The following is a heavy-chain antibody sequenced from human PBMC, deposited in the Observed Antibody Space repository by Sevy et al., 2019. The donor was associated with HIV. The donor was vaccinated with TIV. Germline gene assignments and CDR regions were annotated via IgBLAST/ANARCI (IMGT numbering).Heavy chain of an antibody. CDR2: INSDSGVT. J-gene: IGHJ6*02. V-gene: IGHV1-2*02. CDR1: GYIFTDYY. Sequence: ASVKVSCKASGYIFTDYYKHWVRQAPGQGLEWMAWINSDSGVTNYAQRFQGEVTVTRDTSLSTAYLELSRLKSNDTAIYYCARLTTQPTSDLFGMDVWGQGTRVTVSS. CDR3: ARLTTQPTSDLFGMDV. D-gene: IGHD4-4*01.